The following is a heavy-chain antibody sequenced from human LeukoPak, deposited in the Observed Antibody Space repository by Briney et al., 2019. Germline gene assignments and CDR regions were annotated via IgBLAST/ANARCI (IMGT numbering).Heavy chain of an antibody. CDR2: ISSSSSYI. CDR3: ARPHDDFWSGYYTPEGMDV. J-gene: IGHJ6*02. V-gene: IGHV3-21*01. CDR1: GFTFSSYS. Sequence: PGGSLRLSCAASGFTFSSYSMNWVRQAPGKGLEWVSSISSSSSYIYYADSVKGRFTISRDNAKNSLYLQMNSLRAEDTAVYHCARPHDDFWSGYYTPEGMDVWGQGATVTVSS. D-gene: IGHD3-3*01.